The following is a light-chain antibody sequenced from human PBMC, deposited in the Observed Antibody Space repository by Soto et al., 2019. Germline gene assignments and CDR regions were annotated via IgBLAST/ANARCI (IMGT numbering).Light chain of an antibody. CDR2: DVD. CDR3: CSNAGSYPFV. Sequence: ALAQPRSVSGSPGQSVTISCTGTSSDVGGYNYVSWYQHHTGKAPKLMIYDVDKRPSGVPGRFSGSKSGNTASLTISGLQAEDEADYYCCSNAGSYPFVFGTGTKVTVL. CDR1: SSDVGGYNY. J-gene: IGLJ1*01. V-gene: IGLV2-11*01.